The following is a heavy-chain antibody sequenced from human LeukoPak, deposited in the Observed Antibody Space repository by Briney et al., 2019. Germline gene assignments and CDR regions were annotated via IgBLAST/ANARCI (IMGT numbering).Heavy chain of an antibody. CDR3: ARGRRLTIVGATFLDY. J-gene: IGHJ4*02. Sequence: SETLSLTCAVYGGSFSGYYWSWIRQPPGKGLEWIGEINHSGSTNYNPSLKSRVTISVDTSKNQFSLKLSSVTGADTAVYYCARGRRLTIVGATFLDYWGQGTLVTVSS. CDR2: INHSGST. V-gene: IGHV4-34*01. CDR1: GGSFSGYY. D-gene: IGHD1-26*01.